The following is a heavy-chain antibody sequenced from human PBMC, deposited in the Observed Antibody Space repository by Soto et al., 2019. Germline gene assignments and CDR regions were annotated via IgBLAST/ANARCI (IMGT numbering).Heavy chain of an antibody. J-gene: IGHJ5*02. CDR1: GYTFTSYA. CDR2: INAGNGNT. CDR3: ARDKRVEVAGPPDGFDP. V-gene: IGHV1-3*01. Sequence: ASVKVSCKASGYTFTSYAMHWVRQAPGQRLEWMGWINAGNGNTKYSQKFQGRVTITRDTSASTAYMELSSLRSEDTAVYYCARDKRVEVAGPPDGFDPWGQGNLVTVSS. D-gene: IGHD6-19*01.